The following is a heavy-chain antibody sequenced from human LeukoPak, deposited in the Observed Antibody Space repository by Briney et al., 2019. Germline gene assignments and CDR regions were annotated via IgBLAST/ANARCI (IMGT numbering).Heavy chain of an antibody. Sequence: GRSLRLSCAASGFTFSSYSMNWVRQAPGKGLEWLSYITSSSSTIFYADPVKGRFTISRDNAKNSLYLQMNSLRAEDTAVYYCARDGTYYDFWSGFMDVWGKGTTVTVSS. CDR3: ARDGTYYDFWSGFMDV. J-gene: IGHJ6*03. V-gene: IGHV3-48*04. CDR2: ITSSSSTI. D-gene: IGHD3-3*01. CDR1: GFTFSSYS.